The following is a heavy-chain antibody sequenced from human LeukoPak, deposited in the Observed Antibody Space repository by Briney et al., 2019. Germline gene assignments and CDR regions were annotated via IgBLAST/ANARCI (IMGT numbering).Heavy chain of an antibody. CDR2: IYAGGDT. V-gene: IGHV3-66*01. D-gene: IGHD3-22*01. CDR1: GFTVSGHY. CDR3: ARVDYDGSGHFPDY. Sequence: PGASLRLSCAASGFTVSGHYMSWVRQAPGKGLEWLSAIYAGGDTYYADSVRGRFTISRDNSKKTLCLQMNSLTVEDTAVYYCARVDYDGSGHFPDYWGQGALVTVSS. J-gene: IGHJ4*02.